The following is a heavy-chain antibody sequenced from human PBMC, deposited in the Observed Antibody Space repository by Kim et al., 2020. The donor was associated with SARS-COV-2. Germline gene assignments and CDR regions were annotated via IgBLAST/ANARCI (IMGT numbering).Heavy chain of an antibody. Sequence: SETLSLTCTVSGGSISSYYWSWIRQPPGKGLEWIGYIYYSGSTNYNPSLKSRVTISVDTSKNQFSLKLSSVTAADTAVYYCARDRIHYYGSGSRFYYYYYGMDVRGQGTTVTVSS. CDR1: GGSISSYY. CDR3: ARDRIHYYGSGSRFYYYYYGMDV. CDR2: IYYSGST. V-gene: IGHV4-59*01. D-gene: IGHD3-10*01. J-gene: IGHJ6*02.